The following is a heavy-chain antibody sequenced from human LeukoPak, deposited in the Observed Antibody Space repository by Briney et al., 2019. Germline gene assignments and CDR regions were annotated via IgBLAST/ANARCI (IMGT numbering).Heavy chain of an antibody. Sequence: GGSLRLSCAASGFTFSSYALSWVRQTPGKGLEWVSTLSDQAYYADSVQGRFTISRDNSKNTLYLQMDSLRTDDTAVYSCARSRGPGSNWFDPWGQGTLVPVSS. D-gene: IGHD3-10*01. CDR1: GFTFSSYA. J-gene: IGHJ5*02. CDR2: LSDQA. CDR3: ARSRGPGSNWFDP. V-gene: IGHV3-23*01.